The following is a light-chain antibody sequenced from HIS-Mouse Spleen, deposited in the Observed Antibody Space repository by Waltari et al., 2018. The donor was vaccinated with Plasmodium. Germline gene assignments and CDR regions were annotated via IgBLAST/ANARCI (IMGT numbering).Light chain of an antibody. J-gene: IGLJ1*01. CDR1: SSTIGRNT. CDR2: SNN. V-gene: IGLV1-44*01. Sequence: QSVLTQPPSASGTPGQRVTISCSGSSSTIGRNTVNWYQQLQGTAPKPLIYSNNQRPSGVPDRFSGSKSGTSASLAISGLQSEDEADYYCAAWDDSLNGYVFGTGTKVTVL. CDR3: AAWDDSLNGYV.